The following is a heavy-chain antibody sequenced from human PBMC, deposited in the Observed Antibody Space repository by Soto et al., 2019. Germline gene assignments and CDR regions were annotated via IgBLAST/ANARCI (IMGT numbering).Heavy chain of an antibody. CDR2: IIPIFGTA. J-gene: IGHJ2*01. D-gene: IGHD3-16*01. CDR3: ARPFQSWPGGWYFGL. V-gene: IGHV1-69*01. CDR1: GGTFSSYS. Sequence: QVQLVQSGAEVKKPGSSVKVSCKASGGTFSSYSINWVRQAPGQGLEWMGGIIPIFGTANYAQKFQGRVTLTADESTSTAHMELSSLRNEDTAVYYCARPFQSWPGGWYFGLWGRGTLVTVSS.